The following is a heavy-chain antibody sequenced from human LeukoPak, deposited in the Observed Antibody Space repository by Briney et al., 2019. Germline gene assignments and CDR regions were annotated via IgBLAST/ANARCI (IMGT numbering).Heavy chain of an antibody. V-gene: IGHV4-39*01. J-gene: IGHJ4*02. D-gene: IGHD3-9*01. CDR2: IYCSGST. CDR3: ARHVKDGRCDILTGYRPAYYFDY. Sequence: PSETLSLTCTVSGGSISSSRYYWGWIRQPPGKGLEGIGSIYCSGSTYYNPSTNSPLNISVETSKNQFSLKLSSVTPADTPVYYCARHVKDGRCDILTGYRPAYYFDYWGQGTLVTVPS. CDR1: GGSISSSRYY.